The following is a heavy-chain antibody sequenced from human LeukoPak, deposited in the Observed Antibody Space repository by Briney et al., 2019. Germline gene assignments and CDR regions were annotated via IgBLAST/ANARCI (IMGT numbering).Heavy chain of an antibody. J-gene: IGHJ6*02. CDR2: IIPILGIS. D-gene: IGHD6-13*01. CDR3: ARDLYRSSWPSLLGYYYYGMDV. Sequence: SVKVSCKASGGTFSSYAISWVRQAPGQGLEWMGRIIPILGISNYAQKFQGRVTITADKSTSTAYTELSSMRYEDTAVYYCARDLYRSSWPSLLGYYYYGMDVWGQGTTVTVCS. CDR1: GGTFSSYA. V-gene: IGHV1-69*04.